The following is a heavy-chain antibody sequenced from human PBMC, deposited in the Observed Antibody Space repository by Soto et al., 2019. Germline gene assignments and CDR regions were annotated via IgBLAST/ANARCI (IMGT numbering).Heavy chain of an antibody. CDR3: ARAPPGYYDSSGGPYFDY. J-gene: IGHJ4*02. CDR1: GGTFSSYA. CDR2: IIPIFGTA. Sequence: QVQLVQSGAEVKKPGSSLKVSCKASGGTFSSYAISWVRQAPGQGLEWMGGIIPIFGTANYAQKFQGRVTITADESTSTAYMELSSLRSEDTAVYYCARAPPGYYDSSGGPYFDYWGQGTLVTVSS. V-gene: IGHV1-69*01. D-gene: IGHD3-22*01.